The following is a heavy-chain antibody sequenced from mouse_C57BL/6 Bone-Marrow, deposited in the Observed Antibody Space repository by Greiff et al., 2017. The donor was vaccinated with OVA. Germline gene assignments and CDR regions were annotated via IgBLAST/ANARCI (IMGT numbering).Heavy chain of an antibody. CDR1: GYTFPSYW. Sequence: QVQLQQPGAELVKPGASVKMSCKASGYTFPSYWITWVKQRPGQGLEWIGDIYPGSGSTNYNEKFKSKATLTVDTSSSTAYMQLSSLTSEDSAVYYCARGRMVTTSDYWGQGTTLTVSS. CDR3: ARGRMVTTSDY. J-gene: IGHJ2*01. V-gene: IGHV1-55*01. D-gene: IGHD2-2*01. CDR2: IYPGSGST.